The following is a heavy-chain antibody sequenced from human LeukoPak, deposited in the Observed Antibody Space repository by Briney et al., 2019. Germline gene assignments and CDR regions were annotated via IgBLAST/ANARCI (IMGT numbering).Heavy chain of an antibody. J-gene: IGHJ3*02. Sequence: PSETLSLTCTVSGGSISSYYWSRIRQPPGKGLEWIGYIYYSGSTNYNPSLKSRVTISVDTSKNQFSLKLSSVTAADTAVYYCARIMITFGGVIAGGGDAFDIWGQGTMVTVSS. CDR1: GGSISSYY. V-gene: IGHV4-59*01. D-gene: IGHD3-16*02. CDR3: ARIMITFGGVIAGGGDAFDI. CDR2: IYYSGST.